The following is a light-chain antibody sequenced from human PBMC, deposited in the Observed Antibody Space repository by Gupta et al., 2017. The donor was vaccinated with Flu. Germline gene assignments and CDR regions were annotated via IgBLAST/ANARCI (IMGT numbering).Light chain of an antibody. CDR2: EVS. CDR1: SSDVGGYNY. Sequence: QSALTQPASVSGSPGQSITISCTGTSSDVGGYNYVSWYQQHPGKAPNLMIYEVSNRPSGVSNRFSGSKSGNTASLTISGLQAEDEADYYCSSYTSSSTILYVFGTGTKVTVL. V-gene: IGLV2-14*01. CDR3: SSYTSSSTILYV. J-gene: IGLJ1*01.